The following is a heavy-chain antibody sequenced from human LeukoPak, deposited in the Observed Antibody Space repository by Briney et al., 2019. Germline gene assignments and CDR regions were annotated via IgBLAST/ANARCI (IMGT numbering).Heavy chain of an antibody. CDR3: ARTKAVAGLFDY. D-gene: IGHD6-19*01. CDR1: GFTFSSYS. V-gene: IGHV3-48*04. Sequence: GGSLRLSCAASGFTFSSYSMNWVRQAPGKGLEWVSYITISSRTTYYADSVKGRFPISRDNAKNSLYLQMNSLRAEDTAVYYCARTKAVAGLFDYWGQGTLVTVSS. CDR2: ITISSRTT. J-gene: IGHJ4*02.